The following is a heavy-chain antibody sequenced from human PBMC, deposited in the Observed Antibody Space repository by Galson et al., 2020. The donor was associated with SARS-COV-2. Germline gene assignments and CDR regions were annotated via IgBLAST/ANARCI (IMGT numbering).Heavy chain of an antibody. D-gene: IGHD3-22*01. CDR3: ARGHLEISMIVVVFTAAAYYFDY. CDR1: GGSFIGYY. CDR2: INHGAPTTYT. Sequence: SQASETLSLTCAVYGGSFIGYYWSWIRQPPGKGLQWIGEINHGAPTTYTNYNPSLKSRVTISLDTSKNQFSLKLSSVTAADTAVYYCARGHLEISMIVVVFTAAAYYFDYWGQGTLVTVSS. V-gene: IGHV4-34*01. J-gene: IGHJ4*02.